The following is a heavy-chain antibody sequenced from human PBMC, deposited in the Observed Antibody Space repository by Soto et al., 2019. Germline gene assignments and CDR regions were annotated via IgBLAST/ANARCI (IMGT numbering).Heavy chain of an antibody. CDR1: GGTFSSYA. D-gene: IGHD5-12*01. CDR3: ACDYVDIVATIMDY. J-gene: IGHJ4*02. V-gene: IGHV1-69*06. CDR2: IIPIFGTA. Sequence: QVQLVQSGAEVKKPGSSVKVSCKASGGTFSSYAISWVRQAPGQGLEWMGGIIPIFGTANYAQQFQGRVTITADKSTSTAYMELSSLRSEDTAVYYCACDYVDIVATIMDYWGQGTLVTVSS.